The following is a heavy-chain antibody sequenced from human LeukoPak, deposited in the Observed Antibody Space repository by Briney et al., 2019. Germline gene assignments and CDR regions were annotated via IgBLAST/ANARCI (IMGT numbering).Heavy chain of an antibody. CDR1: GGSFSGYY. V-gene: IGHV4-34*01. J-gene: IGHJ6*02. CDR2: INHSGST. Sequence: PSETLSLTCAVYGGSFSGYYWSWIRQPPGKGLEWIGEINHSGSTNYNPSLKSRVTISVDTSKNQFSLKLSSVTAADTAVYYCARLTWGYYYYYGMDVWGQGTTVTVSS. CDR3: ARLTWGYYYYYGMDV. D-gene: IGHD3-16*01.